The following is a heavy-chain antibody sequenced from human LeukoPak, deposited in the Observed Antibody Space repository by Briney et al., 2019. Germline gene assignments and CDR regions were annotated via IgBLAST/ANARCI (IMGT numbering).Heavy chain of an antibody. J-gene: IGHJ4*02. D-gene: IGHD6-6*01. CDR1: GGSISSGGYS. CDR3: ARGPLQAYSSSSALLDY. Sequence: PSETLSLTCAVSGGSISSGGYSWSWIRQPPGKGLEWIGYIYHSGSTYYNPSLKSRVTISVDRSKNQFSLKLSSVTAADTAVYYCARGPLQAYSSSSALLDYWGQGTLVTVSS. CDR2: IYHSGST. V-gene: IGHV4-30-2*01.